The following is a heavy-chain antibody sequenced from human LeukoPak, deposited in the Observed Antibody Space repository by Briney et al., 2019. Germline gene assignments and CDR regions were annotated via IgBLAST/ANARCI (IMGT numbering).Heavy chain of an antibody. CDR3: ARGGYAGPGHYGMDV. V-gene: IGHV4-34*01. Sequence: PSETLSLTCAVYGESFSGYYWSWIRQPPGKGLEWIGEINHSGSTNYNPSLKSRVTISVDTSKNQFSLKLSSVTAADTAVYYCARGGYAGPGHYGMDVWGQGTTVTVSS. D-gene: IGHD5-12*01. CDR2: INHSGST. CDR1: GESFSGYY. J-gene: IGHJ6*02.